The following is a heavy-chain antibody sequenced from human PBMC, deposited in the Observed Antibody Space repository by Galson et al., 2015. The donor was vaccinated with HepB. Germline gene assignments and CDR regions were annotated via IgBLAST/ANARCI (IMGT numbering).Heavy chain of an antibody. V-gene: IGHV3-23*01. Sequence: SLRLSCAASGFIFTDYAMAWVRQTPGKGLEWVSTIACRGGNIHYADSVKGRFSISRDDSKSTLFLQMNSLRVEDTAVYFCAKDNGSPGSTWYDTWGQGTLVTVSS. D-gene: IGHD1-26*01. CDR2: IACRGGNI. CDR1: GFIFTDYA. J-gene: IGHJ5*02. CDR3: AKDNGSPGSTWYDT.